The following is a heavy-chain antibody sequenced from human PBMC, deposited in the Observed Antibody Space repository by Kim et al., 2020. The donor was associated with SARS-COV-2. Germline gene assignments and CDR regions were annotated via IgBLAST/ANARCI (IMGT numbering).Heavy chain of an antibody. Sequence: YYRDPWRGRFTLPRDNDKNSLYLAMDSLRAEDTAVYYCARGPNYSPFDYWGQGTLVTVSS. CDR3: ARGPNYSPFDY. D-gene: IGHD4-4*01. V-gene: IGHV3-48*03. J-gene: IGHJ4*02.